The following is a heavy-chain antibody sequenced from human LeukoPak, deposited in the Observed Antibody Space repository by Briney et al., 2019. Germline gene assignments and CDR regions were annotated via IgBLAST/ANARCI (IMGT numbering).Heavy chain of an antibody. CDR3: ARRGWFGESLDS. Sequence: GESLKISCKGSGYSFTSYWISWVRQMPGKGLEWMGRIDPSDSYTNYSPSFQGHVTISVDKSISTAYLQWSSLKASDTAIYYCARRGWFGESLDSWGQGTLVTVSS. D-gene: IGHD3-10*01. V-gene: IGHV5-10-1*01. CDR1: GYSFTSYW. CDR2: IDPSDSYT. J-gene: IGHJ4*02.